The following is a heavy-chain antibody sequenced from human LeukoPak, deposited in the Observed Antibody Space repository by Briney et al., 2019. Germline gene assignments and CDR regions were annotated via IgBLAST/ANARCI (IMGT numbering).Heavy chain of an antibody. CDR3: ARDLQEDIVVVPAAPFDY. V-gene: IGHV1-18*01. Sequence: GASVKVSCKASGYTFTSYGISWVRQAPGQGLEWMGWISAYNGNTNYAQKLQGRVTMTTDTSTSTAYMELRSLRSDDTAVYYCARDLQEDIVVVPAAPFDYWGQGTLVTVSS. CDR2: ISAYNGNT. J-gene: IGHJ4*02. CDR1: GYTFTSYG. D-gene: IGHD2-2*01.